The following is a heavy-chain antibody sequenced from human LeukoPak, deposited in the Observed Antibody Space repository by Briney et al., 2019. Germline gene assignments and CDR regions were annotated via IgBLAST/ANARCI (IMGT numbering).Heavy chain of an antibody. CDR1: GGSISSYY. V-gene: IGHV4-59*12. J-gene: IGHJ4*02. CDR3: ARYLRKGALGY. CDR2: IYYSGST. Sequence: PSETLSLTCTVSGGSISSYYWSWIRQPPGKGLEWIGYIYYSGSTNYNPSLKSRVTISVDTSKNQFSLKLSSVTAADTAVYYCARYLRKGALGYWGQGTLVTVSS.